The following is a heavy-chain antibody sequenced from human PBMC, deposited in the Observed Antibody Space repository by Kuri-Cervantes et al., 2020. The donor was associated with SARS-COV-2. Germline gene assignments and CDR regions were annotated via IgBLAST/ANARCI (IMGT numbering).Heavy chain of an antibody. CDR1: GGSISSYY. D-gene: IGHD6-19*01. Sequence: ESLKISCTVSGGSISSYYWSWIRQPPGKGPEWIGYIYYSGSTNYNPSLKSRVTISVDTSKNQFSLKLSSVTAADTAVYYCARDLGANSSGWYLFAWFDPWGQGTLVTVSS. V-gene: IGHV4-59*01. CDR2: IYYSGST. CDR3: ARDLGANSSGWYLFAWFDP. J-gene: IGHJ5*02.